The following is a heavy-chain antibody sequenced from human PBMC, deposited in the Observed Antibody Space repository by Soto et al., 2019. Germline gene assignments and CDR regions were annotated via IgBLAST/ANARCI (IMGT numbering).Heavy chain of an antibody. CDR3: TTVLHGYSSTIYYYYGMDV. CDR2: IKSKTDGGTT. D-gene: IGHD6-13*01. CDR1: GFTFSNAW. V-gene: IGHV3-15*07. J-gene: IGHJ6*02. Sequence: GGSLRLSCAASGFTFSNAWMNWVRQAPGKGLEWVGRIKSKTDGGTTDYAAPVKGRFTISRDDSKNTLYLQMNSLKTEDTAVYYCTTVLHGYSSTIYYYYGMDVWGQGTTVTVSS.